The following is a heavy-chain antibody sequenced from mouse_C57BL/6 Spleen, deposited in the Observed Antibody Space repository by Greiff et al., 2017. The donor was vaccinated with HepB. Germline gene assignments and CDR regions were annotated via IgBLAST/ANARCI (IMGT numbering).Heavy chain of an antibody. V-gene: IGHV1-53*01. D-gene: IGHD4-1*01. CDR2: INPSNGGT. Sequence: QVQLKESGTELVKPGASVKLSCKASGYTFTSYWMHWVKQRPGQGLEWIGNINPSNGGTNYNEKFKSKATLTVDKSSSTAYMQLSSLTSEDSAVYYCARARNWGWYFDVWGTGTTVTVSS. CDR1: GYTFTSYW. CDR3: ARARNWGWYFDV. J-gene: IGHJ1*03.